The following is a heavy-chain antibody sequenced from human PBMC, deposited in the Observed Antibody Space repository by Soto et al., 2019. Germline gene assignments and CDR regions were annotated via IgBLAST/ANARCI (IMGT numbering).Heavy chain of an antibody. CDR2: ISRSGDTS. CDR3: EKDALVGGGISAFDY. V-gene: IGHV3-23*01. J-gene: IGHJ4*02. D-gene: IGHD2-15*01. CDR1: GFTFDNYV. Sequence: GSLRLPCAASGFTFDNYVMTWVRQAPGKGLEWVSAISRSGDTSYYADSAKGRFTISRDNSKSRLYLEMSSLRAEDTALYYCEKDALVGGGISAFDYWGQGILVTVYS.